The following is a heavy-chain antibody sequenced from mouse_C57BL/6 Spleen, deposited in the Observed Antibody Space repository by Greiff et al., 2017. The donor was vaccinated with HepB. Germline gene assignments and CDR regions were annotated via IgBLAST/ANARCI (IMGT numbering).Heavy chain of an antibody. Sequence: DVKLVESGPELVKPGASAKISCKASGYSFTGYYMNWVKQSPEKSLEWIGEINPSTGGTTYNQKFKAKATLTVDKSSSTAYMQLKSLTSEDSAVYYCLYGRGAYWGQGTLVTVSA. CDR1: GYSFTGYY. V-gene: IGHV1-42*01. J-gene: IGHJ3*01. D-gene: IGHD1-1*01. CDR3: LYGRGAY. CDR2: INPSTGGT.